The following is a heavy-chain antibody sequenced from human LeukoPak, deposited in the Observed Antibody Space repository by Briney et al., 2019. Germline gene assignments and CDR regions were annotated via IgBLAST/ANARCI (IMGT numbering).Heavy chain of an antibody. CDR2: ISSSSSYI. CDR1: GFTFSSYS. CDR3: ARDKAYYYDSSGYDNFDY. D-gene: IGHD3-22*01. V-gene: IGHV3-21*01. Sequence: GGSLRLSCAASGFTFSSYSMNWVRQAPGKGLEWVSSISSSSSYIYYADSVKGRFTISRDNAKNSLYLQMNSLRAEDTAVYYCARDKAYYYDSSGYDNFDYWGQGTLVTVSS. J-gene: IGHJ4*02.